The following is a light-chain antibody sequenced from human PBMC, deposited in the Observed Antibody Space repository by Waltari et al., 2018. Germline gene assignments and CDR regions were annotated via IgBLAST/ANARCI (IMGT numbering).Light chain of an antibody. V-gene: IGKV3-15*01. Sequence: VVMTQFPATLSVSPGERATLSCRASQTVASHLAWYQHKPGQAPRPLIHSVSTRATGVPARFSGRGSGTEFTLTISSMQSEDFAVYYCQEYNNWPPWTFGQGTKVEIK. CDR1: QTVASH. CDR3: QEYNNWPPWT. CDR2: SVS. J-gene: IGKJ1*01.